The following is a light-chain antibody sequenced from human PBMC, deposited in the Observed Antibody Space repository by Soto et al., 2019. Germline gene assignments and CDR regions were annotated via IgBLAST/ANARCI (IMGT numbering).Light chain of an antibody. CDR3: QQSYDSPGSS. V-gene: IGKV1-39*01. CDR1: QSIGRF. Sequence: DIEMTQSPPFLYAYVGDRVTITCRASQSIGRFLNWYRQKPGEAPEILIYAASTLQIGVPSRFSGTGSGTDFTLTISNVQPAEFASYYCQQSYDSPGSSFGKGTKLQIK. CDR2: AAS. J-gene: IGKJ2*03.